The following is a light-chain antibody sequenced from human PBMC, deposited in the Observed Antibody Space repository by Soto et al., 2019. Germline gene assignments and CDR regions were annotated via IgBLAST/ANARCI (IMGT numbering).Light chain of an antibody. Sequence: EVVMTQSPATLSLSPGERSTLSCRASQSVGGDLDWYQQKPGQXPXXLIYGRNTRATGIPARFSGGGYGTDSTLTIDSLQSEEFAVYYCQQHNNWPLTFGGGTKWIS. CDR2: GRN. CDR3: QQHNNWPLT. CDR1: QSVGGD. J-gene: IGKJ4*01. V-gene: IGKV3-15*01.